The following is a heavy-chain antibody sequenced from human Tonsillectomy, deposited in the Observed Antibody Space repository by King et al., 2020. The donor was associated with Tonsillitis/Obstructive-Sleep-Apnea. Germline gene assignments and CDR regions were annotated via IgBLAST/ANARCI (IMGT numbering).Heavy chain of an antibody. CDR1: GYRFSNYW. J-gene: IGHJ6*02. CDR2: IDPSDSYV. V-gene: IGHV5-10-1*01. Sequence: QLVQSGAEVKKPGESLRISCQGSGYRFSNYWISWVRQMPGKGLEWMGRIDPSDSYVNSSPSFQGHVTISVDRSINTAYLQWSSLKASDTAIYYCARLVDTAMDSDFFYGMDVWGQGTTVTVSS. CDR3: ARLVDTAMDSDFFYGMDV. D-gene: IGHD5-18*01.